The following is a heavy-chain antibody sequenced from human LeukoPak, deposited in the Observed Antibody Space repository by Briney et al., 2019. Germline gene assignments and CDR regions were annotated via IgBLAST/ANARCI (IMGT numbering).Heavy chain of an antibody. CDR1: GFTFSSYG. CDR2: IRYDGSNK. Sequence: GGSLRLSCAASGFTFSSYGMHWVRQAPGKGLEWVAFIRYDGSNKYYADSVKGRFTISRDNSKNTLYLQMNSPRAEDTAVYYCAKEAAYSSSWYYFDYWGQGTLVTVSS. D-gene: IGHD6-13*01. CDR3: AKEAAYSSSWYYFDY. J-gene: IGHJ4*02. V-gene: IGHV3-30*02.